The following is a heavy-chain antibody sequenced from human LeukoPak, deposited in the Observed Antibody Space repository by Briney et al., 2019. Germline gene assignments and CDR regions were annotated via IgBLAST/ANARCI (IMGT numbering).Heavy chain of an antibody. CDR1: GGSISSYY. CDR2: IYYSGST. CDR3: ARAGEQWLVKNNWFDP. Sequence: SETLSLTCTVSGGSISSYYWSWIRQPPGKGLEWIGYIYYSGSTNYNPSLKSRVTISVDTSKNQFSLKLSSVTAADTAVYYCARAGEQWLVKNNWFDPWGQGTLVTVSS. D-gene: IGHD6-19*01. V-gene: IGHV4-59*01. J-gene: IGHJ5*02.